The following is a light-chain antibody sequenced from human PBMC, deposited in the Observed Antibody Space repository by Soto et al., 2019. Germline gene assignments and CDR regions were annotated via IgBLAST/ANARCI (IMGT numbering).Light chain of an antibody. V-gene: IGKV3-20*01. CDR2: GAS. CDR1: QSVTSSY. Sequence: EIVLTQSPGTLSLSPGERATLSCRASQSVTSSYLGWYQQKPGQAPRLLIYGASSRATGIPDRFSGSGSGTDFTLSISRLEPEDFAVYYCQQYGSSPATFGHGTKVEI. CDR3: QQYGSSPAT. J-gene: IGKJ1*01.